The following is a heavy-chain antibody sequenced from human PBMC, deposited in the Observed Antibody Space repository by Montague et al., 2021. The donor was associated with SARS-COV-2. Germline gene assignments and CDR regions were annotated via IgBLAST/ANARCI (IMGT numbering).Heavy chain of an antibody. D-gene: IGHD6-13*01. CDR3: ATLSRRTAAGTRDYFGLDV. V-gene: IGHV4-4*02. Sequence: SETLSLTCRVSGDSISTSTWWTWVRQTPGKGLEWIGEIFHSGTINYNPPLKSRVSISVGKSNNQFSLRLSSLIAADTAVYYCATLSRRTAAGTRDYFGLDVWGQGTTVVVSS. J-gene: IGHJ6*02. CDR2: IFHSGTI. CDR1: GDSISTSTW.